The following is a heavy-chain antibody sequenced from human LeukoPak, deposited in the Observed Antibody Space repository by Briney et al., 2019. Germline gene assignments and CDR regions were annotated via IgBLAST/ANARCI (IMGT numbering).Heavy chain of an antibody. V-gene: IGHV3-53*01. CDR3: AREDIVPRGFDP. Sequence: GGSLRLSCAASGFTVSSNYMSSVRQAPGKGLEWVSVIYSGGSTYYADSVKGRFTISRDNSKNTLYLQMNSLRAEDTAVYYCAREDIVPRGFDPWGQGTLVTVSS. J-gene: IGHJ5*02. CDR2: IYSGGST. CDR1: GFTVSSNY. D-gene: IGHD2-8*01.